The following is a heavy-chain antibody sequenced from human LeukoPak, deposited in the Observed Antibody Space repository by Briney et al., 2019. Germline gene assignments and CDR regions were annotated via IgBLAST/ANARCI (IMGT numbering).Heavy chain of an antibody. CDR1: GYTFTGYY. Sequence: GASVKVSCKASGYTFTGYYMHWVRQAPGQGLEWMGWINPNSGGTNYAQKFQGRVTMTRDTSISTAYMELSRLRSDDTAVYYCARDSGSSWYSHDAFDIWGQGTMVTVSS. J-gene: IGHJ3*02. CDR2: INPNSGGT. D-gene: IGHD6-13*01. CDR3: ARDSGSSWYSHDAFDI. V-gene: IGHV1-2*02.